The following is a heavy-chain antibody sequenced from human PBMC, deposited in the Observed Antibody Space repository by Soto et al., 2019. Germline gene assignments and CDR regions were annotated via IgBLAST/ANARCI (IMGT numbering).Heavy chain of an antibody. J-gene: IGHJ5*02. CDR1: GGSISSYY. CDR2: IYYSGST. D-gene: IGHD3-22*01. CDR3: ARHIPPYYYDSSGYYINWFDP. Sequence: SETLSLTCTVSGGSISSYYWSWIRQPPGKGLECIGYIYYSGSTNYNPSLKSRVTISVDTSKNQFSLKLSSVTAADTAVYYCARHIPPYYYDSSGYYINWFDPWGQGTLVTVSS. V-gene: IGHV4-59*08.